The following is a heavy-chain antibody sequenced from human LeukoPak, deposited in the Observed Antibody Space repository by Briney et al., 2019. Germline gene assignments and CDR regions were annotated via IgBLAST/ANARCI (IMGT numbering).Heavy chain of an antibody. CDR3: ERKTLRGGFDY. Sequence: SVKVSCKASGYTFTGYYMHWVRQAPGQGLEWMGRIIPIFGTANYAQKFQGRVTITTDESTSTAYIELSSVRSEDTAVYYCERKTLRGGFDYWGQGTLVTVSS. D-gene: IGHD2-15*01. CDR1: GYTFTGYY. V-gene: IGHV1-69*05. J-gene: IGHJ4*02. CDR2: IIPIFGTA.